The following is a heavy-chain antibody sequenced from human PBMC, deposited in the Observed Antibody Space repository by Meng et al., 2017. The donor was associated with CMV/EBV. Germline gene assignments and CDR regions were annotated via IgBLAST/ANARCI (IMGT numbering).Heavy chain of an antibody. J-gene: IGHJ6*02. D-gene: IGHD6-6*01. Sequence: GGSLRLSCAASGFTFSSYSMNWVRQAPEKGLEWVSSISSSSSYIYYADSVKGRFTISRDNAKNSLYLQMNSLRAEDTAVYYCARDRIAARIYYGMDVWGQGTTVTVSS. V-gene: IGHV3-21*01. CDR2: ISSSSSYI. CDR1: GFTFSSYS. CDR3: ARDRIAARIYYGMDV.